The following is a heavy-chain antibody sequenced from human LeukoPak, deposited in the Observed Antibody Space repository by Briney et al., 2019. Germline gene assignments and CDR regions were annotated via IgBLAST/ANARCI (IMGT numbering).Heavy chain of an antibody. J-gene: IGHJ6*02. CDR3: ARGTVPYYYYYGMDV. Sequence: SETLSLTCTVSGGSISSYYWSWIRQPPGKGLEWIGYIYYSGCTNYNPSLKSRVTISVDTSKNQFSLKLSSVTAADTAVYYCARGTVPYYYYYGMDVWGQGTTVTVSS. CDR2: IYYSGCT. CDR1: GGSISSYY. V-gene: IGHV4-59*01. D-gene: IGHD4-17*01.